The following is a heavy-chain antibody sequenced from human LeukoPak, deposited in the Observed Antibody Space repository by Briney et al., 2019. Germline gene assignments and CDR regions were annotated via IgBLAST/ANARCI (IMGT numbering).Heavy chain of an antibody. CDR1: GFTFSSYG. V-gene: IGHV3-30*02. CDR2: IQYDGSNK. J-gene: IGHJ4*02. CDR3: ARRGAVAGTGDY. Sequence: GGSLRLSCAASGFTFSSYGMHWVRQAPGKGLEWVAFIQYDGSNKYYADSVKGRFTISRDNSKNTLYLQMNSLRAEDTAVYYCARRGAVAGTGDYWGQGTLVTVSS. D-gene: IGHD6-19*01.